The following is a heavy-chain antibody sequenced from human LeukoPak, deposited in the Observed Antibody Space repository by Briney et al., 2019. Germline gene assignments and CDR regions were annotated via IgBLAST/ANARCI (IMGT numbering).Heavy chain of an antibody. CDR2: IYPGDSDT. D-gene: IGHD3-22*01. CDR3: ARGSAYYYDSSGLGAFDI. V-gene: IGHV5-51*01. J-gene: IGHJ3*02. Sequence: AGGSLKISCKGSGYSFTSYWIGWVRQMPGKGLEWMGIIYPGDSDTRYSPSFQGQVTISADKSISTAYLQWSSLKASDTAMYYCARGSAYYYDSSGLGAFDIWGQGTMVTVSS. CDR1: GYSFTSYW.